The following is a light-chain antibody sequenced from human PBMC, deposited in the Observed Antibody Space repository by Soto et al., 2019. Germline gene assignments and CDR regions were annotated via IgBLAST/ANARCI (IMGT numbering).Light chain of an antibody. CDR2: EVS. J-gene: IGLJ1*01. CDR1: SSDVGGYNY. Sequence: QSALTQPASVSGSPGQSITISCTGTSSDVGGYNYVAWYQQHPGKAPKLMIYEVSNRPSGVSNRFSGSKSGNTASLTISWLQAEDEADYDCSAYTSSSTLYVFGTGTKLTVL. CDR3: SAYTSSSTLYV. V-gene: IGLV2-14*01.